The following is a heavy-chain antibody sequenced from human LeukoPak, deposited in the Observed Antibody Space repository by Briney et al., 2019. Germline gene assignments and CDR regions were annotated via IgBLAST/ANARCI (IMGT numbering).Heavy chain of an antibody. CDR3: ARSRQASGLFNS. CDR1: GYAITSGGFS. V-gene: IGHV4-30-2*01. J-gene: IGHJ5*01. Sequence: SETLSLTCTVSGYAITSGGFSWNWIRQPPGKGLEWIGCIYDRGPAYYNPSLKSQFTISVDRPKNQFFLNVTSLTAADTAVYYCARSRQASGLFNSWGQGTLVVVSS. D-gene: IGHD3-10*01. CDR2: IYDRGPA.